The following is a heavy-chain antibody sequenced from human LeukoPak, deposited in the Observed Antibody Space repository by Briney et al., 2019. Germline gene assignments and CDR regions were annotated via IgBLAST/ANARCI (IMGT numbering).Heavy chain of an antibody. J-gene: IGHJ6*03. CDR2: INSDGSST. Sequence: PGRSLRLSCAASGFTFSSYWMHWVRQAPGKGLVWVSRINSDGSSTSYADSVKGRFTISRDNAKNTLYLQMNSLRAEDTAVYYCARDARYSYGYTKYYYYYMDVWGKGTTVTVSS. CDR3: ARDARYSYGYTKYYYYYMDV. CDR1: GFTFSSYW. D-gene: IGHD5-18*01. V-gene: IGHV3-74*01.